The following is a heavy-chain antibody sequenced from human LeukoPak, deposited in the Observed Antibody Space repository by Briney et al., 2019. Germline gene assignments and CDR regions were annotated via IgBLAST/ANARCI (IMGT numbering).Heavy chain of an antibody. D-gene: IGHD5-18*01. J-gene: IGHJ4*02. CDR3: ARAGGYSYGLDY. Sequence: ASETLSLTCTVSGGSISSYYWSWIRQPPGKELEWIGYISYNGNTNYNPSLKSRVTISMDTSKNQFSLKLSSVTAADTAVYYCARAGGYSYGLDYWGQGTLVTVSS. CDR1: GGSISSYY. V-gene: IGHV4-59*01. CDR2: ISYNGNT.